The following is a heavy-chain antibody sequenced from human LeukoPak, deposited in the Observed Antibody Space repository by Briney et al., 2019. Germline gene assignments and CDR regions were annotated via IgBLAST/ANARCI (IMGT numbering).Heavy chain of an antibody. CDR1: GFTFSSYA. CDR2: ISGSGGST. CDR3: AKVYGYYDSSGYDY. Sequence: GASLRLSCAASGFTFSSYAMSWVRQAPGKGLEWVSAISGSGGSTYYADSVKGRFTISRDNSKNTLYLQMNSLRAEDTAVYYCAKVYGYYDSSGYDYWGQGTLVTVSS. D-gene: IGHD3-22*01. J-gene: IGHJ4*02. V-gene: IGHV3-23*01.